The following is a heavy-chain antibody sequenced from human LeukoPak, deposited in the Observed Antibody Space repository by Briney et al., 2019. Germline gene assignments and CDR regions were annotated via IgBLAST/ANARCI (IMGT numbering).Heavy chain of an antibody. CDR3: ARNGAGDYIEDWFDP. CDR2: IDAGNGNT. D-gene: IGHD4-17*01. J-gene: IGHJ5*02. Sequence: ASVKVSCKASGYTFTSYIMHWVRQAPGQSLEWMGWIDAGNGNTKHSQKFQGRVTITRDTSASTAYMVLSSLRSEDTAVYYCARNGAGDYIEDWFDPWGQGTLVTVSS. CDR1: GYTFTSYI. V-gene: IGHV1-3*01.